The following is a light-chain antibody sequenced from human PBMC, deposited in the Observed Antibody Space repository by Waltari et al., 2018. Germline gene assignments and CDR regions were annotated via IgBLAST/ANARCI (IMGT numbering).Light chain of an antibody. J-gene: IGLJ2*01. V-gene: IGLV4-69*01. CDR3: QTWGTGPHVV. CDR2: LNSDGSH. Sequence: QLVLTQSPSASASLGASVTPTCTLSSGHSSYAIAWHQQQPEKGPRYLMKLNSDGSHSKGDGIPDRFSGSSSGAERYLTISSLQSEDEADYYCQTWGTGPHVVFGGGTKLTVL. CDR1: SGHSSYA.